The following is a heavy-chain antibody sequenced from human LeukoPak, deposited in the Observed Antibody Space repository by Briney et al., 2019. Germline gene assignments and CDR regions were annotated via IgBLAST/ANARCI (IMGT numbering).Heavy chain of an antibody. V-gene: IGHV3-48*03. J-gene: IGHJ5*02. CDR1: GFTFGDYV. Sequence: PGGSLRLSCTASGFTFGDYVMSRVRQAPGKGLEWVSYISTSGTTIYYADSVKGRFTISRDNAKNSLYLQMNSLRAEDTAVYYCTRDLSDFGVKDENWFDPWGQGTLVTVSS. CDR2: ISTSGTTI. CDR3: TRDLSDFGVKDENWFDP. D-gene: IGHD3-3*01.